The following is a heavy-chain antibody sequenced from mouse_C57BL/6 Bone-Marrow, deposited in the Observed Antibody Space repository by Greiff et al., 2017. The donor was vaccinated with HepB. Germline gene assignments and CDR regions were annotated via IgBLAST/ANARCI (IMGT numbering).Heavy chain of an antibody. Sequence: VQLQQSGPGLVKPSQSLSLTCSVTGYSITSGYYWNWIRQFPGNKLEWMGYISYDGSNNYNPSLKNRISITRDTSKNQFFLKLNSVTTEDTATYYCARDKDYYSNYDAMDYWGQGTSVTVSS. CDR3: ARDKDYYSNYDAMDY. V-gene: IGHV3-6*01. CDR2: ISYDGSN. D-gene: IGHD2-5*01. J-gene: IGHJ4*01. CDR1: GYSITSGYY.